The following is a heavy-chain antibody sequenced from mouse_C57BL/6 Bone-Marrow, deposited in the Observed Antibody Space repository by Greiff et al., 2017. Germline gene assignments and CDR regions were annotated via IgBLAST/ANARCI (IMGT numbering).Heavy chain of an antibody. CDR3: ARGRTAHWYFDV. CDR1: GYTFTDYY. D-gene: IGHD1-2*01. CDR2: INPYNGGT. V-gene: IGHV1-19*01. Sequence: VQLQQSGPVLVKPGASVKMSCKASGYTFTDYYMNWVKQSHGKSLEWIGVINPYNGGTSYNQKFKGKATLTVDKSSSTAYMELNSLTSEDSAVYYCARGRTAHWYFDVWGTGTTVTVSS. J-gene: IGHJ1*03.